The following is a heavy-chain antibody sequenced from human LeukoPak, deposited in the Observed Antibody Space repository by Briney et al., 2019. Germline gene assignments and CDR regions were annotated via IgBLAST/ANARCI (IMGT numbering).Heavy chain of an antibody. CDR3: ARDSTSFADTAIPMWDY. J-gene: IGHJ4*02. D-gene: IGHD5-18*01. CDR2: ISSSGSTI. V-gene: IGHV3-11*04. CDR1: GFTFSDYY. Sequence: GGSLRLSCAASGFTFSDYYMSWIRQAPGKGLEWVSYISSSGSTIYYADSVKGRFTISRDNAKNSLYLKMNSLRAEDTAVYYCARDSTSFADTAIPMWDYWGQGTLVTVSS.